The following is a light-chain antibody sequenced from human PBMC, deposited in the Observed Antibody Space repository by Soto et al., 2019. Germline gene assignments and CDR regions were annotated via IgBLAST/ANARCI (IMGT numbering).Light chain of an antibody. CDR2: AAS. J-gene: IGKJ1*01. V-gene: IGKV1-39*01. CDR1: QSISSY. CDR3: QQSYSTPTT. Sequence: DIRITQSPSSLSASVGDRVTITCRASQSISSYLNWYQQKPGKAPKLLIYAASSLQSGVPSRFSGSGSGTDFTLTISSLQPEDFATYYCQQSYSTPTTFGQGTKVDIK.